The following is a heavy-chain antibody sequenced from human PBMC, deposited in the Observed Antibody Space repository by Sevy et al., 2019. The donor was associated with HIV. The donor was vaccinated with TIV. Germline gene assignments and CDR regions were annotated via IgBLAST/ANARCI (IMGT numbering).Heavy chain of an antibody. CDR2: ISGPGSST. D-gene: IGHD3-22*01. J-gene: IGHJ3*01. V-gene: IGHV3-23*01. Sequence: GGSLRLSCVASGFTFNTHAMNWVRQAPGKGLEWVSVISGPGSSTYYADSVRGRFTISRDNSQNTLYLQMNSLRADDTAVYYCAKALNPALESMIQVIFPTLKGFDVWGQGTMVTVSS. CDR3: AKALNPALESMIQVIFPTLKGFDV. CDR1: GFTFNTHA.